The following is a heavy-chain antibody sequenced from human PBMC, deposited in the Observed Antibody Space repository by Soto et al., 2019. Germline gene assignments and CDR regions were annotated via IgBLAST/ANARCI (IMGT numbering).Heavy chain of an antibody. CDR2: ISATGVKT. J-gene: IGHJ4*02. CDR1: GFTFSNYA. Sequence: EVQVLESGGGLVQPGGSLRLSCAASGFTFSNYAMNWVRQAPGKGLEWVSGISATGVKTYSADSVKGRFTMSRDNSNDTVYLEMNSLIAEDTAVYYCTKSRSAMIYYFDFWGLGAQVTVSS. V-gene: IGHV3-23*01. CDR3: TKSRSAMIYYFDF. D-gene: IGHD3-22*01.